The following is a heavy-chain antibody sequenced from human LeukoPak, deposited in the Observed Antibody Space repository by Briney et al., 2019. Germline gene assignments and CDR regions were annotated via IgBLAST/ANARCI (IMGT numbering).Heavy chain of an antibody. V-gene: IGHV5-51*01. CDR1: GYSFISYW. J-gene: IGHJ4*02. D-gene: IGHD1-26*01. Sequence: GESLKISCKGSGYSFISYWIGWVRQMPGKGLEWMGIIIPGDSDTTYSPSFQGQVTISVDKSIGTAYLQWSSLKASDTAIYYCARAHIRGRFDYWGQGTPVTVSS. CDR2: IIPGDSDT. CDR3: ARAHIRGRFDY.